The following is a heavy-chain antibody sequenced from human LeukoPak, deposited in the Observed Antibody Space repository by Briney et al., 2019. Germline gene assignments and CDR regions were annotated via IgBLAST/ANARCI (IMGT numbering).Heavy chain of an antibody. J-gene: IGHJ6*03. CDR3: ARTIATRSATFSDYYYYMDV. D-gene: IGHD6-6*01. Sequence: SETLSLTCTVSGVSISSSHWSWIRLPPGRGLEWIGYMSNSGTTNYNPSLKSRVTISVYMSNNQFSLTLSSVTAADTAVYYCARTIATRSATFSDYYYYMDVSGKGTTVTVSS. V-gene: IGHV4-59*01. CDR1: GVSISSSH. CDR2: MSNSGTT.